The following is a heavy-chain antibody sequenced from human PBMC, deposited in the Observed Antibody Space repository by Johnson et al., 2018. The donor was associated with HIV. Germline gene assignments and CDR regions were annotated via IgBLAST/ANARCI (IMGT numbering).Heavy chain of an antibody. Sequence: MQLVESGGGVVQPGRSLRLSCAASGFTFDDYGMSWVRQAPGKGLEWVSGINWNGGSTSYADSVKGRFTISRDNAKNSLSLQMNSLRAEDTAVYYCARSWAYYYALTDAFDIWGQGTMVTVSS. J-gene: IGHJ3*02. D-gene: IGHD3-10*01. CDR2: INWNGGST. CDR1: GFTFDDYG. CDR3: ARSWAYYYALTDAFDI. V-gene: IGHV3-20*04.